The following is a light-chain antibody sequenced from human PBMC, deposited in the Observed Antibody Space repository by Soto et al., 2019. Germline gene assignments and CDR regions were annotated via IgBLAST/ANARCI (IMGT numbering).Light chain of an antibody. CDR1: QSVSRN. CDR3: HQYNNWPLT. Sequence: EIVLTQSPATLSLSPGDRATLSCRASQSVSRNLAWYQQKPGQAPRIISYGASTRATGIPARFSGSGSGTDFTLTISSLQSEDFAVYYCHQYNNWPLTFGGGTKVDIK. V-gene: IGKV3-15*01. CDR2: GAS. J-gene: IGKJ4*01.